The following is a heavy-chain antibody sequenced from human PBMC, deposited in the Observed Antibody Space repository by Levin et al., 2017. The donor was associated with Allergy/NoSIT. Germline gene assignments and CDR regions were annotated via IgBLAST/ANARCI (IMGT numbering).Heavy chain of an antibody. Sequence: AGGSLRLSCAASGFTFSTYTMHWVRQAPGKGLEWVAVMSYDGSNKYYADSVKGRFTISRDNSKNTLYLQMNSLRAEDTALYYCARAYSSGWSLPFDYWGQGALVTVSS. CDR1: GFTFSTYT. J-gene: IGHJ4*02. CDR3: ARAYSSGWSLPFDY. D-gene: IGHD6-19*01. CDR2: MSYDGSNK. V-gene: IGHV3-30-3*01.